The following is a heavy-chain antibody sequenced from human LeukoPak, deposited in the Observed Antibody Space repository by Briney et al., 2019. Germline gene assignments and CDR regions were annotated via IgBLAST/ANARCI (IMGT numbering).Heavy chain of an antibody. Sequence: GGSLRLSCVASGFTFTSYSMNWVRQTPGKGVEWVSSMSTTSTYRYYADSVKGRFTNSRDKAKNSLYLQMNSLRAEDTAMYYCARDGPYCGVECYPRVWFDPWGQGNLVTVSS. V-gene: IGHV3-21*01. J-gene: IGHJ5*02. D-gene: IGHD2-21*01. CDR1: GFTFTSYS. CDR2: MSTTSTYR. CDR3: ARDGPYCGVECYPRVWFDP.